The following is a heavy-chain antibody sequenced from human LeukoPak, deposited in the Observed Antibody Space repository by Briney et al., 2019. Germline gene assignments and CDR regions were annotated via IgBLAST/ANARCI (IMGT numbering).Heavy chain of an antibody. Sequence: GGSLRLSCAASGFTFSSYEMNWVRQAPGKGLEWVSYISSSGSTIYYADSVKGRFTISRDNAKNSLYLQMNSLRAEDTAVYYCARNKKGDRYTYGHDSWGQGTLVTVSS. CDR2: ISSSGSTI. CDR3: ARNKKGDRYTYGHDS. CDR1: GFTFSSYE. D-gene: IGHD5-18*01. J-gene: IGHJ4*02. V-gene: IGHV3-48*03.